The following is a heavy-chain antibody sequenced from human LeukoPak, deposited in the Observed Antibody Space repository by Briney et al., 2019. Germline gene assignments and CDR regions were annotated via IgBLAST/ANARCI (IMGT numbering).Heavy chain of an antibody. V-gene: IGHV4-59*11. CDR2: IFYVGST. Sequence: SETLSLTCTVSGDSIGTHYWSWIRQPPGKGLEWIGYIFYVGSTNYNPSLKSRVTISVDTSKNQFSLKLNSVTAADTAVYYCARDYYDSRGEAFDIWGQGTMVTVSS. J-gene: IGHJ3*02. D-gene: IGHD3-22*01. CDR3: ARDYYDSRGEAFDI. CDR1: GDSIGTHY.